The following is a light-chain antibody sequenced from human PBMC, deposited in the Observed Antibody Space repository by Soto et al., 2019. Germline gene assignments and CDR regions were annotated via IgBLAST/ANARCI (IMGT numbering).Light chain of an antibody. CDR3: QQSYSTPPLT. CDR2: AAS. J-gene: IGKJ1*01. CDR1: QSISSY. Sequence: DIQMTQSPYSLSSSVGDRVTITCRASQSISSYLNWYQKKPGKAPKLLIYAASSLQSGVPSRFSGSGSGTDFTLTISSLQPEDFATYDCQQSYSTPPLTFGQGTKVEIK. V-gene: IGKV1-39*01.